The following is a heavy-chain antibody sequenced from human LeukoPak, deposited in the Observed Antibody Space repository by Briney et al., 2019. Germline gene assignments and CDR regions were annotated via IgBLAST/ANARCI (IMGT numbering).Heavy chain of an antibody. J-gene: IGHJ4*02. CDR1: GGTFSSYA. CDR3: ARDGSSGYYWN. Sequence: ASVKVSCKASGGTFSSYAISWVRQAPGQGLEWMGGIIPIFGTANYAQKFQGRVTITADESTSTAYMELGSLRSEDTAVYYCARDGSSGYYWNWGQGTLVTVSS. V-gene: IGHV1-69*13. D-gene: IGHD3-22*01. CDR2: IIPIFGTA.